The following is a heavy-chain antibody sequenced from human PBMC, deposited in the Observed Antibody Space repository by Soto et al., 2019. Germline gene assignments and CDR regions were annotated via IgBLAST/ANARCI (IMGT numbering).Heavy chain of an antibody. J-gene: IGHJ1*01. CDR2: INDDGSEE. V-gene: IGHV3-7*01. CDR1: GFIFSNYG. D-gene: IGHD1-26*01. CDR3: ARELIVGPAEYFQD. Sequence: PGGSLRLSCAASGFIFSNYGMHWVRQSPGKGLEWVANINDDGSEEYYLDSVRGRFTISRDNARNSLFLHMNSLTTEDTAVYFCARELIVGPAEYFQDWGQGTRVTVSS.